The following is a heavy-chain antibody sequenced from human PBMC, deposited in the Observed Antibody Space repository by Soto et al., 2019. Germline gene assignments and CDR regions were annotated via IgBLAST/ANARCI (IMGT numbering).Heavy chain of an antibody. CDR3: ARGHPYSNYDMDV. D-gene: IGHD4-4*01. J-gene: IGHJ6*02. CDR2: INPSGGST. V-gene: IGHV1-46*01. CDR1: RYTFTSCY. Sequence: ASVKASCKASRYTFTSCYMQWVRQSPGQGLEWMGIINPSGGSTSYAQKFQGRVTMTRDTSTSTVYMELSSLRYEDTAVYYCARGHPYSNYDMDVWGQGTTVTVSS.